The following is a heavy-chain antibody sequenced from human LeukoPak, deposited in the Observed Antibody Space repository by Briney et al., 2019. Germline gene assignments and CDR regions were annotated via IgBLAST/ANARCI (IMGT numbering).Heavy chain of an antibody. D-gene: IGHD3-22*01. V-gene: IGHV4-4*07. CDR2: VYSIVAG. Sequence: SESLSLTCTVAGGSITVYYCNCIRQPAGQWLEWLGRVYSIVAGNYNPSLTTRVTMSVDTSKNQFSLKMTSLTAADTAVYYCARGEFLHEIDSSGYFVYWGQGPLVTVSS. CDR3: ARGEFLHEIDSSGYFVY. CDR1: GGSITVYY. J-gene: IGHJ4*02.